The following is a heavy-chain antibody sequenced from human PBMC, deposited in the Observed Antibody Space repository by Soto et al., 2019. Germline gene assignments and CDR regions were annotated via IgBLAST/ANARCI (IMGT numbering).Heavy chain of an antibody. J-gene: IGHJ4*02. Sequence: QVHLGESGGGVVQPGRSLRLSCTASGFPFSSYGMSWVRQAPGKGLEWMTIISYDGSLKYYADSVKGRFTVSRDNSKNTLYLQMNSLRADDTAVYYCAKEIKPVSSPWDFDYWGQGTLVTVSS. D-gene: IGHD1-26*01. CDR2: ISYDGSLK. CDR1: GFPFSSYG. CDR3: AKEIKPVSSPWDFDY. V-gene: IGHV3-30*18.